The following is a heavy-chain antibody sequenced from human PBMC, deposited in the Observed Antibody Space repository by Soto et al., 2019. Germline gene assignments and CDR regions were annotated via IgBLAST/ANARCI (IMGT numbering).Heavy chain of an antibody. Sequence: EPMSHARFISSADISRSTRNPGCARQPQGMGREWIGNIYYGGSTYSNPSLKSRVTISVDTSKNQFSLKLSSVTAADTAVYYCARLFQDRGRIVVVIAGLGAFDIWGQGTMVTVS. J-gene: IGHJ3*02. CDR2: IYYGGST. V-gene: IGHV4-39*01. D-gene: IGHD2-15*01. CDR3: ARLFQDRGRIVVVIAGLGAFDI. CDR1: SADISRSTRN.